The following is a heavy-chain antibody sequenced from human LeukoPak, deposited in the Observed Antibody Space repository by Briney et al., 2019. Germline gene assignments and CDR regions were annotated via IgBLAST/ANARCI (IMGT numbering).Heavy chain of an antibody. J-gene: IGHJ4*02. Sequence: GGSLRLSCEASGFTFLNDAMSWVRQAPGKGLQWVSGISGRDDTTYYTDSPEGSTYYTNSAEGRFTIIRDNSKNTVYLQIDSLGVEDTAVYYCAKCMSATGVCLNFDSWGQGILVTVSS. D-gene: IGHD2-21*02. CDR1: GFTFLNDA. CDR3: AKCMSATGVCLNFDS. CDR2: ISGRDDTTYYTDSPEGST. V-gene: IGHV3-23*01.